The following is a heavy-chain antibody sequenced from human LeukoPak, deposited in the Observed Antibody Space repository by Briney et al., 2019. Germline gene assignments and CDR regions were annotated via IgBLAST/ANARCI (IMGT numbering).Heavy chain of an antibody. CDR3: ARDRGRGFDL. Sequence: GGSLRLSRAASGFIFSRYWMTWVRQAPGKGLEWVANIKEDGKDKYYVDSVKGRFTISKDNAKNSLYLQMNSLRADDTAVYYCARDRGRGFDLWGQGTLVTVSS. CDR2: IKEDGKDK. V-gene: IGHV3-7*01. CDR1: GFIFSRYW. J-gene: IGHJ5*02.